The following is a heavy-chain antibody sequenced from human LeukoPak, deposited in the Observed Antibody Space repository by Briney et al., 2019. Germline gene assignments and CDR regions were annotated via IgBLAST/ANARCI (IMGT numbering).Heavy chain of an antibody. D-gene: IGHD1-20*01. CDR2: ISYDGSNK. V-gene: IGHV3-30-3*01. CDR1: GFTFSSYA. CDR3: ARGAFYSWNDGWFDP. J-gene: IGHJ5*02. Sequence: GRSLRLSCAASGFTFSSYAMHWVRQAPGKGLEWVAVISYDGSNKYYADSVKGRFTISRDNSKNTLYLQMNSLRAEDTAVYYCARGAFYSWNDGWFDPWGQGTLVTVSS.